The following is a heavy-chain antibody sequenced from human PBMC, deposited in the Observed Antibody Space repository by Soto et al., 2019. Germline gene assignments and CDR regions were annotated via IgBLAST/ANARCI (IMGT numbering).Heavy chain of an antibody. CDR1: GYTFTGYY. J-gene: IGHJ6*03. D-gene: IGHD2-15*01. CDR3: ARGVGGGSCYPQVFCPYYYYYMDV. V-gene: IGHV1-2*04. CDR2: INPNSGGT. Sequence: QVQLVQSGAEVKKPGASVKVSCKASGYTFTGYYMHWVRQAPGQGLEWMGWINPNSGGTNYAQKCQGWVTMTRDTSISTADMELSRLRSDDTAVYYCARGVGGGSCYPQVFCPYYYYYMDVWGKGTTVTVSS.